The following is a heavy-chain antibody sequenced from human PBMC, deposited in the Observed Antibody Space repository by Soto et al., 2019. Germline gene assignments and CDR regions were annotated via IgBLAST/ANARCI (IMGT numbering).Heavy chain of an antibody. J-gene: IGHJ4*02. V-gene: IGHV1-18*01. CDR3: ARDYSDILTGSGY. D-gene: IGHD3-9*01. Sequence: AAGCNCASFGGSRMRQDPGQGLEWMGWISAYNGNTNYAQKLQGRVTMTTDTSTSTAYMELRSLRSDDTAVYYCARDYSDILTGSGYWGQGTLVTVSS. CDR2: ISAYNGNT. CDR1: GCNCASFG.